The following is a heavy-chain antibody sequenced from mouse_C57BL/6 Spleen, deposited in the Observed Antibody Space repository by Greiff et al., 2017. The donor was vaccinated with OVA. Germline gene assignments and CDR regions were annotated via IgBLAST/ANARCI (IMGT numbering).Heavy chain of an antibody. J-gene: IGHJ1*03. V-gene: IGHV7-3*01. CDR3: ARSPYYGSSYRWYFDV. D-gene: IGHD1-1*01. CDR2: IRHKANGYTT. Sequence: EVKLMESGGGLVQPGGSLSLSCAASGFTFTEYYMSWVRQPPGQALEWLGFIRHKANGYTTEYSASVKGRFTISRDNSHSILYLQMNALRAEDSATYYGARSPYYGSSYRWYFDVWGTGTTVTVSS. CDR1: GFTFTEYY.